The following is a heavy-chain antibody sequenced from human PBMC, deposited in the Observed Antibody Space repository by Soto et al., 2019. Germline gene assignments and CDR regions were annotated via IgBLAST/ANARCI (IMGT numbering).Heavy chain of an antibody. CDR3: ARDQGNNWDLDY. J-gene: IGHJ4*02. CDR2: INNNSGIV. Sequence: PGGSLRLSCAASGFTFGNYIMSWVRQVPGKGLEWVSYINNNSGIVYYADSVKGRFTISRDNAKNSLYLQMNSLRVEDTAVYYCARDQGNNWDLDYWGQGTQVTVSS. CDR1: GFTFGNYI. D-gene: IGHD1-20*01. V-gene: IGHV3-48*01.